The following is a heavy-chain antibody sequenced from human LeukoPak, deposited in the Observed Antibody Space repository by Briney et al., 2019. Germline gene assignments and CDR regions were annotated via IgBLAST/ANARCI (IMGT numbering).Heavy chain of an antibody. CDR1: GYTFTGYY. D-gene: IGHD3-10*01. V-gene: IGHV1-2*06. CDR2: INPNSGGT. CDR3: ARDPDYGSGQP. J-gene: IGHJ5*02. Sequence: ASVKVSCKASGYTFTGYYMHWVRQAPGQGLEWMGRINPNSGGTNYAQKFQGRVTVTRDTSISTAYMELSRLRSDDTAVYYCARDPDYGSGQPWGQGTLVTVSS.